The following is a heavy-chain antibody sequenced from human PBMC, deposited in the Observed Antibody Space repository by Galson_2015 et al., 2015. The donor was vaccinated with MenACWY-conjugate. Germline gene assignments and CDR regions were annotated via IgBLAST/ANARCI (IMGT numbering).Heavy chain of an antibody. Sequence: SETLSLTCTVSGGSISSRTYYWGWIRQPPGKGLEWIGSINYSGSTFYNPSLKSRVTISVDTSKNDFSLKVRSVTAADTAVYYCARVPKIYRHYFDIWGQGSLVSVSS. CDR2: INYSGST. V-gene: IGHV4-39*07. CDR3: ARVPKIYRHYFDI. J-gene: IGHJ4*02. D-gene: IGHD3-16*02. CDR1: GGSISSRTYY.